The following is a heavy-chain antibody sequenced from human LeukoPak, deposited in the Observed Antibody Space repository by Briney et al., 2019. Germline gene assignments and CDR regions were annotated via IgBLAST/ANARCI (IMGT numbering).Heavy chain of an antibody. D-gene: IGHD2-2*01. V-gene: IGHV4-59*01. CDR3: ARSVRGYCSSTSCYPVWYFDL. J-gene: IGHJ2*01. CDR1: GGSISSYY. CDR2: IYYSGST. Sequence: SETLSLTCTVSGGSISSYYWSWIRQPPGKGLEWIGYIYYSGSTNYNPSLKSRVTISVDTSKNQFSLKLSSVTAADTAVYYCARSVRGYCSSTSCYPVWYFDLWGCGTLVTVSS.